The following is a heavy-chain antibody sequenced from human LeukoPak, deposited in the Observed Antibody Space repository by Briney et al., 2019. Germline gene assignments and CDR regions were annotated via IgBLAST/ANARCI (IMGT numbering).Heavy chain of an antibody. CDR1: GFTFSSYW. V-gene: IGHV3-74*01. CDR3: ARGLRLVHGTGAFDI. Sequence: GGSLRLSCAASGFTFSSYWMHWVRQAPGKGLVWVSRINSDGSSTSYADSVKGRFTISRDNAKNTLYLQMNSLRAEDTAVYYCARGLRLVHGTGAFDIWSQGTMVTVSS. CDR2: INSDGSST. D-gene: IGHD6-19*01. J-gene: IGHJ3*02.